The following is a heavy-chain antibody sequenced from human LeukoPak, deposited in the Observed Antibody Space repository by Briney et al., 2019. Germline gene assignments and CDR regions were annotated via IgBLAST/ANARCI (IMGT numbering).Heavy chain of an antibody. D-gene: IGHD6-13*01. CDR3: ARGTASGRREFNLDY. Sequence: PGGSLRLSCAASGFTFSSYEMNWVRQAPGKGLEWVSYISSSGSTIYYADSVKGRFTISRDNAKNSLYLQMNSLRAEDTAVYYCARGTASGRREFNLDYWGQGTLATVSS. V-gene: IGHV3-48*03. J-gene: IGHJ4*02. CDR1: GFTFSSYE. CDR2: ISSSGSTI.